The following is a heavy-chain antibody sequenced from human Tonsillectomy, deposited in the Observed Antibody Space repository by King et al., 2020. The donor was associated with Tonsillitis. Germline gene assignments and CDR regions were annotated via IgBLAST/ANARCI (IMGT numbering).Heavy chain of an antibody. Sequence: VQLVESGGGLVQPGGSLRLSCAASGFTFSNYAMRWVRQAPGKGLEWVSAISGSGGSTYYADSVKGRFTISRDNSKNTLYLQMNSLRAEDTAVYYCAKDGISGYSSGWYFYLCGRGTLVTVSS. V-gene: IGHV3-23*04. CDR2: ISGSGGST. CDR3: AKDGISGYSSGWYFYL. CDR1: GFTFSNYA. D-gene: IGHD6-19*01. J-gene: IGHJ2*01.